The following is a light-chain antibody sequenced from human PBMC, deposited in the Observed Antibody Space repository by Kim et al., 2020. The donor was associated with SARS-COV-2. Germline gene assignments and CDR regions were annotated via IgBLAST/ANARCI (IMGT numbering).Light chain of an antibody. CDR1: RSNVGGTT. J-gene: IGLJ3*02. Sequence: GQSVTISCSGSRSNVGGTTVNWYQQVPGTAPKLLIYTSDQRPSGVPDRFSGSKSGTSASLTISGLQSEDESDYYCAAWDDSLNVWVFGGGTQLTVL. CDR3: AAWDDSLNVWV. CDR2: TSD. V-gene: IGLV1-44*01.